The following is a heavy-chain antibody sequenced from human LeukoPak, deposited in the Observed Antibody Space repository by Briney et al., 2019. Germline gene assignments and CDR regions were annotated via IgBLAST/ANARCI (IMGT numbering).Heavy chain of an antibody. J-gene: IGHJ4*02. V-gene: IGHV4-4*02. CDR1: GGSISSSNW. D-gene: IGHD6-19*01. Sequence: SETLSLTCAVSGGSISSSNWWSWVCQPPGKGLEWIGEIYHSGSTNYNPSLKSRVTISVNKSKNQFSLKLSSVTAADTAVYYCARERYSSGSNMYYFDYWGQGNLGTVSS. CDR2: IYHSGST. CDR3: ARERYSSGSNMYYFDY.